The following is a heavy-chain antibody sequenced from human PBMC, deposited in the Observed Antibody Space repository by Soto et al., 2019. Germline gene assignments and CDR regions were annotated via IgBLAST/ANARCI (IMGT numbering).Heavy chain of an antibody. V-gene: IGHV3-30*09. J-gene: IGHJ5*01. CDR3: ARDPNTMGGLYWAYNRVDS. D-gene: IGHD2-2*02. CDR1: GFPFGTYP. CDR2: ISNDGSGK. Sequence: QVQLVESGGGVVQPGRSLRLSCAASGFPFGTYPMHWVRQAPGKGLEWGAIISNDGSGKFYADSVKVRFVISRDNSENKLFMEMNSLTASATSVYYCARDPNTMGGLYWAYNRVDSWGQGTLVTVSS.